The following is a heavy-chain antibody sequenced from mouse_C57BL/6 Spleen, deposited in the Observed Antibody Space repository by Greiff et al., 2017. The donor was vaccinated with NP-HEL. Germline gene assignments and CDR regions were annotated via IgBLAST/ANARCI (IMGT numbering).Heavy chain of an antibody. CDR3: AREGNDYLFAY. Sequence: EVKLVESGPGLVKPSQSLSLTCSVTGYSITSGYYWNWIRQFPGNKLEWMGYISYDGSNNYNPSLKNRISITRDTSKNQFFLKLNSVTTEDTATYYCAREGNDYLFAYWGQGTLVTVSA. CDR1: GYSITSGYY. CDR2: ISYDGSN. D-gene: IGHD2-4*01. J-gene: IGHJ3*01. V-gene: IGHV3-6*01.